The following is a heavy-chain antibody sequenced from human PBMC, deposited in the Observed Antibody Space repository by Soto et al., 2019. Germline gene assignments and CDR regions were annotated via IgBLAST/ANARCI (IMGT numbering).Heavy chain of an antibody. CDR1: GFTFSNAW. CDR2: IKSKTDGGTT. Sequence: GGSLRLSCAASGFTFSNAWMNWVRQAPGKGLEWVGRIKSKTDGGTTDYAAPVKGRFTISRDDSKNTLYLQMNSLKTEDTAVYYCTTAFHAVLVVVAATGYYGMDVWGQGTTVTVSS. D-gene: IGHD2-15*01. J-gene: IGHJ6*02. CDR3: TTAFHAVLVVVAATGYYGMDV. V-gene: IGHV3-15*07.